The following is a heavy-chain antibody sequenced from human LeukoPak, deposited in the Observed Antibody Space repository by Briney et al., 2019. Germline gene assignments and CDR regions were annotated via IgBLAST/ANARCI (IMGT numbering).Heavy chain of an antibody. CDR2: IIPIFGTA. Sequence: ASVKVSCKASGGTFSSYAISWVRQAPGQGLEWMGGIIPIFGTANYAQKFQGRVTITADESTSTAYMELSSLRSEDTAVYYCARVGLRYCSSTSCPYYFDYWGQGTLVTVSS. CDR1: GGTFSSYA. V-gene: IGHV1-69*13. J-gene: IGHJ4*02. D-gene: IGHD2-2*01. CDR3: ARVGLRYCSSTSCPYYFDY.